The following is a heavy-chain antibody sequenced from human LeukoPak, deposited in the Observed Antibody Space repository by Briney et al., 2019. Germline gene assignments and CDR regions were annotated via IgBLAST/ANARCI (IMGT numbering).Heavy chain of an antibody. CDR1: GFTFSSYG. V-gene: IGHV3-30*03. J-gene: IGHJ4*02. Sequence: GGSLRLSCAASGFTFSSYGMHWVRQAPGKGLEWVAVISYDGSNKYYADSVKGRFTISRDNSKNTLYLQMNSLRAEDTAVYYCARSGAVAGIFFDYWGQGTLVTVSS. CDR3: ARSGAVAGIFFDY. D-gene: IGHD6-13*01. CDR2: ISYDGSNK.